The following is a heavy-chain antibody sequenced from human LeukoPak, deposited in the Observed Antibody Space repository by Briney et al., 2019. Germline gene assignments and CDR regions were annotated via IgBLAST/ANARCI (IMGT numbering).Heavy chain of an antibody. J-gene: IGHJ4*02. V-gene: IGHV1-69*04. Sequence: SVKVSCTASGGTFSSYAISWVRQAPGQGLEWMGRIIPILGIANYAQKFQGRVTITADKSTSTAYMELSSLRSEDTAVYYCARTYSSSWSYCDSWGQGTLVTVSS. CDR1: GGTFSSYA. D-gene: IGHD6-13*01. CDR3: ARTYSSSWSYCDS. CDR2: IIPILGIA.